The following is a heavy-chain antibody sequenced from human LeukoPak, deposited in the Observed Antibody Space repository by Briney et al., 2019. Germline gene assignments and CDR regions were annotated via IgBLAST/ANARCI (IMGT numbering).Heavy chain of an antibody. CDR1: GFTFSSYS. D-gene: IGHD1-7*01. V-gene: IGHV3-48*01. CDR3: ARETGTTFYYYYGMDV. CDR2: ISSSSSTI. Sequence: GGSLRLSCAASGFTFSSYSMNWVRQAPGKGLEWVSYISSSSSTIYYADSVKGRFTISRDNAKNSLYLRMNSLRAEDTAVYYCARETGTTFYYYYGMDVWGQGTTVTVSS. J-gene: IGHJ6*02.